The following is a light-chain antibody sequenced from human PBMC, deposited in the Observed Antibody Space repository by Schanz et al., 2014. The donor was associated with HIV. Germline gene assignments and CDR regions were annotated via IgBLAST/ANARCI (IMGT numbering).Light chain of an antibody. CDR2: GAS. J-gene: IGKJ2*01. V-gene: IGKV3-20*01. CDR3: QHYGGPYT. Sequence: EIVMTQSPATLSVSLGERATLSCRASQTVSSRFIVWYQQEPGQPPRLLIYGASSRATGISDRFSGSGSGTDFTLTISRLEPEDFAVYYCQHYGGPYTFGQGTKLEIK. CDR1: QTVSSRF.